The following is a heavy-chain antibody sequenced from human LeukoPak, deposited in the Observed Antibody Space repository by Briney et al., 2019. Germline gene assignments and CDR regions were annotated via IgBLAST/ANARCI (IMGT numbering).Heavy chain of an antibody. J-gene: IGHJ5*02. CDR1: GFTFSDYY. CDR3: ARDQTTVTTNWFDP. D-gene: IGHD4-17*01. V-gene: IGHV3-11*06. CDR2: ISSSSSYT. Sequence: GGSLRLSCAASGFTFSDYYMRWIRQAPGKGLEWVSYISSSSSYTNYADSVKGRFTISRDNAKNSLYLQMNSLRAEDTAVYYCARDQTTVTTNWFDPWGQGTLVTVSS.